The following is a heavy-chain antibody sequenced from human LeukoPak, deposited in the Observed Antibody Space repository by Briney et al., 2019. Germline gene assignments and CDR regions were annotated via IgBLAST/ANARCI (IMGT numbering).Heavy chain of an antibody. V-gene: IGHV3-33*01. Sequence: GGSLRLSCAASGFTFSSYGMHWVRQAPGKGLEWVAVIWYDGSNKYYADSVKGRLTISRDNSKNTLYLQMNSLRAEDTAVYYCARDLGQWLTLYYYYYGMDVWGQGTTVTVSS. D-gene: IGHD6-19*01. J-gene: IGHJ6*02. CDR2: IWYDGSNK. CDR3: ARDLGQWLTLYYYYYGMDV. CDR1: GFTFSSYG.